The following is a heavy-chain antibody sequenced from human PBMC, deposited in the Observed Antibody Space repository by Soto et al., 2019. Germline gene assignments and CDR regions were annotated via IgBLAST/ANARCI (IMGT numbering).Heavy chain of an antibody. J-gene: IGHJ4*02. D-gene: IGHD3-9*01. Sequence: GGSLRLSCAASGFTFSSYAMSWVRQAPGKGLEWVSAISGDGSSTYFADSGKGRFTISRDNSKNTLYLQMSSLRAEDTAVYYCAKDWEFDWPNYYFDHWGQGTLVTVS. V-gene: IGHV3-23*01. CDR1: GFTFSSYA. CDR3: AKDWEFDWPNYYFDH. CDR2: ISGDGSST.